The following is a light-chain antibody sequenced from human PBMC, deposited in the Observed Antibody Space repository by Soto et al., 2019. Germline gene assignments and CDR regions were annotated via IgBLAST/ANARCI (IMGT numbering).Light chain of an antibody. Sequence: QSALTQPASVSGSPGQSITISCTGTSSDVGGYNYVSWYQQHPGKAPKLMIYEVSNRPSGVSDRFSCSKSGNTASLTISGLQAEDEADYYCTSKTSRSYVVFGGGTKLTVL. CDR3: TSKTSRSYVV. CDR1: SSDVGGYNY. V-gene: IGLV2-14*01. CDR2: EVS. J-gene: IGLJ2*01.